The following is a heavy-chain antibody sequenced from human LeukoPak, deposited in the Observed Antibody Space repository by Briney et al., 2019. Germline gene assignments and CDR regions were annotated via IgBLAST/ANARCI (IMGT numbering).Heavy chain of an antibody. CDR2: IDNDGGST. V-gene: IGHV3-74*01. CDR3: ARSSFPYYFDY. D-gene: IGHD3-16*01. Sequence: GGSLRPSCAASGFSFSSYAMSWVRQAPGKGLEWVSRIDNDGGSTTYADSVKGRFTISRDNAKNTLYLQMNSVRAEDTAVYYCARSSFPYYFDYWGQGTLVTVSS. J-gene: IGHJ4*02. CDR1: GFSFSSYA.